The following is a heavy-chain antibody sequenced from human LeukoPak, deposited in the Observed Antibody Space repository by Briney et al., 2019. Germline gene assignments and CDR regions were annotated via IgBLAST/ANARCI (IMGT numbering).Heavy chain of an antibody. Sequence: GGSLRLSCAASGSTFSSYAMHWVRQAPGKGLEWVAVISYDGSNKYYADSVKGRFTISRDNSKNTLYLQMNSLRAEDTAVYYCARTVTTYFDYWGQGTLVTVSS. V-gene: IGHV3-30*04. D-gene: IGHD4-17*01. CDR2: ISYDGSNK. CDR1: GSTFSSYA. CDR3: ARTVTTYFDY. J-gene: IGHJ4*02.